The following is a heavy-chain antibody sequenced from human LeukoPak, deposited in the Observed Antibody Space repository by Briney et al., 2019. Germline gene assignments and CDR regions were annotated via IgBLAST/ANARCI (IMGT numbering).Heavy chain of an antibody. CDR1: GFTISDKY. V-gene: IGHV3-11*01. CDR2: ISSSGSSI. D-gene: IGHD2-21*02. CDR3: ARGSVTSLRHFDY. Sequence: GGSLRLSCAASGFTISDKYMSWIRQAPGKGLEWITYISSSGSSIYYADSVKGRFTISRDNAQNSVHLQMNSLRAEDTAVYHCARGSVTSLRHFDYWGQGALVTVSS. J-gene: IGHJ4*02.